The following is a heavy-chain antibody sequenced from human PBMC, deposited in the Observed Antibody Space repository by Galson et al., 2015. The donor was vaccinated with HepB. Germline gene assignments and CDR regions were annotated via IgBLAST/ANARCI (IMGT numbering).Heavy chain of an antibody. CDR1: EFILSHYR. Sequence: SLRLSCAASEFILSHYRMHWVRQTPGKGLEWVANIKQDGSDKYVDSVRGRFTISRDNVKNSLFLQMNSLRVEDTAIYYCVRGVGEYYYGMDVWGQGTTVTVSS. J-gene: IGHJ6*02. D-gene: IGHD2/OR15-2a*01. V-gene: IGHV3-7*05. CDR3: VRGVGEYYYGMDV. CDR2: IKQDGSDK.